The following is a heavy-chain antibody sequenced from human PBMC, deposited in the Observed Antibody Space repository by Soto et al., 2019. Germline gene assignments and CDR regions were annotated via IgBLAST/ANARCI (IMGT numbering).Heavy chain of an antibody. J-gene: IGHJ4*02. D-gene: IGHD6-19*01. CDR3: ARRYGSVFDY. CDR1: GGSISIYY. Sequence: SETLSLTFTASGGSISIYYWGWVRQPPGKGLEWIGYIYYSGSTNYNPSLKSRVTISVDTSKNQFSLKLSSVTAADTAVYYCARRYGSVFDYWGQGTLVTVSS. CDR2: IYYSGST. V-gene: IGHV4-59*01.